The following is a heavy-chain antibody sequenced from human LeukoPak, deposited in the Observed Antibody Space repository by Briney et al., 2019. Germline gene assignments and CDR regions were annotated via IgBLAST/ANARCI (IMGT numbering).Heavy chain of an antibody. CDR2: IYYSGST. Sequence: SETLSLTCSVSGGSMSSYYWGWIRQPPGKGLEWIGSIYYSGSTYYNPSLKSRVTISVDTSKKQFSLKLSSVTAADTAFYYCARYIVSYPHDAFDIWGQGTMVTVSS. D-gene: IGHD1-26*01. V-gene: IGHV4-39*07. CDR1: GGSMSSYY. J-gene: IGHJ3*02. CDR3: ARYIVSYPHDAFDI.